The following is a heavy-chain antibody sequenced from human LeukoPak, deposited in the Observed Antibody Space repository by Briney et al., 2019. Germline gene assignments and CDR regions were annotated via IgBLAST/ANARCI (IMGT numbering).Heavy chain of an antibody. CDR1: GGTFSSYG. J-gene: IGHJ4*02. CDR2: IIPIFGTP. V-gene: IGHV1-69*01. Sequence: SVKVSCKASGGTFSSYGISWVRQAPGQGLEWMGGIIPIFGTPNYAQKFQGRVTITADASTSTAYMELSSLRSDDTAVYYCARQTTVVTPYYFDYWGQGTLVTVSS. D-gene: IGHD4-23*01. CDR3: ARQTTVVTPYYFDY.